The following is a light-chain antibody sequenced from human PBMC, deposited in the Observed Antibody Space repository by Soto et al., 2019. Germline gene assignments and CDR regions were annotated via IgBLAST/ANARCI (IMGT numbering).Light chain of an antibody. CDR3: CSYAGSPRYV. J-gene: IGLJ1*01. Sequence: QSALTQPRSVSGSPGLSVTISCTGTSSDVGGYNYVSWYQQHPGKAPKVMIYDVSERPSGVPDRFSGSKSGNTASLTISGLQAEDEADYYCCSYAGSPRYVFGTGTKVTVL. CDR1: SSDVGGYNY. CDR2: DVS. V-gene: IGLV2-11*01.